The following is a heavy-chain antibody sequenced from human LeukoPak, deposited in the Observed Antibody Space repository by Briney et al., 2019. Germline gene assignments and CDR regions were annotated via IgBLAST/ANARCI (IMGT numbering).Heavy chain of an antibody. J-gene: IGHJ4*02. Sequence: GGSLRLSCAASGFTFSSYEMNWVRQAPGKGLEWVSYLSGSGSTIYYADSVKGRFTISRDNSKNTLYLQMNSLRAEDTAVYYCARDQVVVIRGYFDYWGQGTLVTVSS. D-gene: IGHD3-22*01. CDR3: ARDQVVVIRGYFDY. CDR2: LSGSGSTI. CDR1: GFTFSSYE. V-gene: IGHV3-48*03.